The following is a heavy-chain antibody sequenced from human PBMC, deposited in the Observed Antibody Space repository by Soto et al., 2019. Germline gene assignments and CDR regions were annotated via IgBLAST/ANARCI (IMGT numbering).Heavy chain of an antibody. D-gene: IGHD3-10*01. Sequence: DVQLVESGGGLIQPGGSLRLSCTASGLSVRNNYMSWVRHAPGMGLEWVSVIYNDGTTYYADSVKGRFNISRDTSKNTLSLQMDSLRAEDTAVYYCVRPLPSGRNYGMDVWGQGTTVTVSS. CDR2: IYNDGTT. V-gene: IGHV3-53*01. J-gene: IGHJ6*02. CDR1: GLSVRNNY. CDR3: VRPLPSGRNYGMDV.